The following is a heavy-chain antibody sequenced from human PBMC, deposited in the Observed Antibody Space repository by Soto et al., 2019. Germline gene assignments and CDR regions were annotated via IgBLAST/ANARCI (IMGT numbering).Heavy chain of an antibody. CDR1: GCSVSSGSYY. Sequence: QLQLQESGPGLVKPSETLSLTCTVSGCSVSSGSYYWSWIRQHPGKGLEWIGYIYYSGSTYYNPSLKSRVTISVDTSKNTFSLKLSSVTAEDTAVYYCASAITPQIYDIFTGYLYQMDYWGQGTLVTVSS. V-gene: IGHV4-61*01. CDR3: ASAITPQIYDIFTGYLYQMDY. D-gene: IGHD3-9*01. J-gene: IGHJ4*02. CDR2: IYYSGST.